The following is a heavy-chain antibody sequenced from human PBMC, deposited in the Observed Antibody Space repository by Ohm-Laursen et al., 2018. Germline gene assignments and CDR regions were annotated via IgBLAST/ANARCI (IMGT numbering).Heavy chain of an antibody. J-gene: IGHJ5*02. CDR3: ASSGSYYWGFDP. CDR2: TYYRSKWYH. V-gene: IGHV6-1*01. Sequence: QTLSLTCAISGDDVSRSGAAWTWIRQSPSRGLEWLGRTYYRSKWYHDYAVSVKSRISINADTSRNQVSLQVDSVTPEDTAVYYCASSGSYYWGFDPWSQGTLVTVSS. CDR1: GDDVSRSGAA. D-gene: IGHD1-26*01.